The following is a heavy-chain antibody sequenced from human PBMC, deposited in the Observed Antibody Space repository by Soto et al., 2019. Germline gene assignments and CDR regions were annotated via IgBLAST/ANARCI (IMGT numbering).Heavy chain of an antibody. CDR3: TSMSRGTFSS. CDR1: GGSISSGGYS. Sequence: QVQLQESGPGLVRPSQTLSLTCTVSGGSISSGGYSWGWTRQRPGKGPEWIGYINYRGIPYYNPSLKSRVNMSVGTLKNQLSPKLSSVTAGETAVFCFTSMSRGTFSSWAQGTLVTVSS. CDR2: INYRGIP. J-gene: IGHJ5*02. V-gene: IGHV4-31*03. D-gene: IGHD1-7*01.